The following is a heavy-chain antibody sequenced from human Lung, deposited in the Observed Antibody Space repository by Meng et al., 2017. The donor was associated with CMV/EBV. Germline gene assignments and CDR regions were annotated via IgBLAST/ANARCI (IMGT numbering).Heavy chain of an antibody. Sequence: GHLGQLGDEVAKPGAVEQVSSKGSGYSFTDSQIHWARQSPRQGLEWRGWMNRKSGGANYAQKFQGRVTMTRDTSISTAYMELSRLRSDDTAVYYCAREGLVGDLRYFDLWGRGTLVTVSS. CDR1: GYSFTDSQ. J-gene: IGHJ2*01. V-gene: IGHV1-2*02. CDR2: MNRKSGGA. D-gene: IGHD3-16*01. CDR3: AREGLVGDLRYFDL.